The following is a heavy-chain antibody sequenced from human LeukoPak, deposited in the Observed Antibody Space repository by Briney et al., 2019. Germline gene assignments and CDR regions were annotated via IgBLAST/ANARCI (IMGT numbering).Heavy chain of an antibody. D-gene: IGHD3-3*01. CDR1: GGSISSYY. Sequence: SETLSLTCTVSGGSISSYYWSWIRQPPGKGLEWIRYIYTSGSTNYNPSLKSRVTISVDTSKNQFSLKLSSVTAADTAVYYCARHGYYDFWSGYFDYWGQGTLVTVSS. CDR2: IYTSGST. CDR3: ARHGYYDFWSGYFDY. J-gene: IGHJ4*02. V-gene: IGHV4-4*09.